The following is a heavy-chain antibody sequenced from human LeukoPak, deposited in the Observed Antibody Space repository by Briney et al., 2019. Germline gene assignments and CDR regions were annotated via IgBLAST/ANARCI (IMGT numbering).Heavy chain of an antibody. CDR3: VRASGPFDI. V-gene: IGHV3-33*08. CDR1: GFTFSSYA. Sequence: PGGSLRLSFAASGFTFSSYAMSWVRQAPGKGLEWVAVIWSDGSEKYYADSVKGRLTISRDNSKSTLYLQMNSLRVEDTAVYYCVRASGPFDIWGQGTMVTVSS. CDR2: IWSDGSEK. D-gene: IGHD6-25*01. J-gene: IGHJ3*02.